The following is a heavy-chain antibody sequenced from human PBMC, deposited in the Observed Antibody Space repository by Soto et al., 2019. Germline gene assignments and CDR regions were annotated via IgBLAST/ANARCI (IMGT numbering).Heavy chain of an antibody. CDR1: GFTFSSYS. V-gene: IGHV3-21*01. CDR2: ISSSSSYI. J-gene: IGHJ4*02. CDR3: ASHPNDYSNAFDY. D-gene: IGHD4-4*01. Sequence: EVQLVESGGGLVKPGGSLRLSCAASGFTFSSYSMNWVRQAPGKGLEWVSSISSSSSYIYYADSVKGRFTISRDNAKNSLYLQMNSLRAEDTAVYYCASHPNDYSNAFDYWGQGTLVTVSS.